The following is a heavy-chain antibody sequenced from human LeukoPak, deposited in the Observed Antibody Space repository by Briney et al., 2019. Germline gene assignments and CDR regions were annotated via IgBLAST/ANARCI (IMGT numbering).Heavy chain of an antibody. Sequence: ASVKVSCKVSGYTLTELSMHWVRQAPGRGLEWMGGFDPEDGETIYAQKFQGRVTMTEDTSTDTAYMELRSLRSDDTAVYYCARRPGASHYYYYGMDVWGQGTTVTVSS. D-gene: IGHD4/OR15-4a*01. CDR3: ARRPGASHYYYYGMDV. CDR1: GYTLTELS. J-gene: IGHJ6*02. CDR2: FDPEDGET. V-gene: IGHV1-24*01.